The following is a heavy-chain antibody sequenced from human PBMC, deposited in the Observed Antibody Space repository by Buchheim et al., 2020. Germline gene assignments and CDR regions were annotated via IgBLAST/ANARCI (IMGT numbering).Heavy chain of an antibody. J-gene: IGHJ4*02. V-gene: IGHV3-7*01. CDR1: GFSFSTKW. CDR3: ARGEI. CDR2: IAPAGTEK. Sequence: EVQLVESGGGLVQPGGSLRLSCAASGFSFSTKWMSWVRQAPGRGLEWVANIAPAGTEKYYVDSVKGRFTISRDNTEDSLYLQMSGLRFEDTAVYYCARGEIWGQGTL.